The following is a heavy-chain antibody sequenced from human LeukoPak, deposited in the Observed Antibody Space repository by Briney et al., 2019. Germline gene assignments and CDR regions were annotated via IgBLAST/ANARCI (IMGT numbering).Heavy chain of an antibody. CDR3: ARDRYYDFWSGYWPDAFDI. CDR2: IYYSGST. D-gene: IGHD3-3*01. J-gene: IGHJ3*02. V-gene: IGHV4-31*03. Sequence: PSETLSLTCTVSGGSISSGGYYWSWIRQPPGKGLEWIGYIYYSGSTYYNPSLKSRVTISVDTSKNQFSLKLSSVTAADTAVYYCARDRYYDFWSGYWPDAFDIWGQGTVVTVSS. CDR1: GGSISSGGYY.